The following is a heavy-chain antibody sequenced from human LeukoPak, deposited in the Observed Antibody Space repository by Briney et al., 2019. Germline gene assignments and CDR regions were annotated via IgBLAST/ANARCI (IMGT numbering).Heavy chain of an antibody. D-gene: IGHD1-26*01. Sequence: ASVKVSCKASGYTFTSYDINWVRQATGQGLEWMGWMNPNSGNTGYAQKFQGRVTMTRDTSTSTVYMELSSLRSEDTAVYYCARVPSGVGATGGGNAFDIWGQGTMVTVSS. J-gene: IGHJ3*02. CDR3: ARVPSGVGATGGGNAFDI. CDR2: MNPNSGNT. CDR1: GYTFTSYD. V-gene: IGHV1-8*01.